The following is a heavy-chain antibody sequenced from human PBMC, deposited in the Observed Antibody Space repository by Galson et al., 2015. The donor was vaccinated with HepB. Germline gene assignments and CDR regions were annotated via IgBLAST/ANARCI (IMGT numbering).Heavy chain of an antibody. CDR3: AYTDRHRPTAGSFDS. V-gene: IGHV2-5*01. CDR2: IFWNDDK. J-gene: IGHJ4*02. Sequence: PALVKPTPPLTLTCSFSGFSLSSTGVGVAWIRQPPGKALEWLAVIFWNDDKRYTPSLKTRLTITKDTSKNQVGLTMTNMDPVDTATYYCAYTDRHRPTAGSFDSWGQGTLVTVSS. D-gene: IGHD6-13*01. CDR1: GFSLSSTGVG.